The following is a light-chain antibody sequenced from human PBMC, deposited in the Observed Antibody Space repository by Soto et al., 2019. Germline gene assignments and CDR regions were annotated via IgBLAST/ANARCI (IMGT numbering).Light chain of an antibody. J-gene: IGLJ3*02. CDR3: TSYTSQSTVV. Sequence: HSALTQPASVSGSPGQSIAISCTGTSSDVGGYNYVSWYQQHPGKAPKLMIYDVSVRPSGISTRFSGSKSGNTASLTISGLQADDEADYYCTSYTSQSTVVFGGGTKLTVL. CDR2: DVS. CDR1: SSDVGGYNY. V-gene: IGLV2-14*01.